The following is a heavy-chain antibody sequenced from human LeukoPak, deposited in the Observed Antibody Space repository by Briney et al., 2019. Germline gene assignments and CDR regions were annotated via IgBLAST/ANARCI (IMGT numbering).Heavy chain of an antibody. J-gene: IGHJ5*02. D-gene: IGHD2-2*01. Sequence: ASVKVSCKASGYTFTSYDINWVRQATGQGLEWMGWMNPNSGNTGYAQKFQGRVTMTRNTSISTAYMELSSLRSEDTAVYYCASILIVVVPAAIGWFDPWGQGTLVTVSS. V-gene: IGHV1-8*01. CDR2: MNPNSGNT. CDR1: GYTFTSYD. CDR3: ASILIVVVPAAIGWFDP.